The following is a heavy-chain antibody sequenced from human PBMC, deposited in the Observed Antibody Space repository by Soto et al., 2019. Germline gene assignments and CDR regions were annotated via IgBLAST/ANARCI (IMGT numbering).Heavy chain of an antibody. Sequence: QVQLVQSGAEVKKPGASVKVSCKASGYTFTSYDVNWLRQATGQGLEWMGWMNPNSGNTGSAQKFQGRVTMTRDTSITTAYLEWGSLTSEDTAVYYCARWAGYSSWGQGTLVTVSS. D-gene: IGHD3-9*01. CDR2: MNPNSGNT. J-gene: IGHJ4*02. CDR1: GYTFTSYD. V-gene: IGHV1-8*01. CDR3: ARWAGYSS.